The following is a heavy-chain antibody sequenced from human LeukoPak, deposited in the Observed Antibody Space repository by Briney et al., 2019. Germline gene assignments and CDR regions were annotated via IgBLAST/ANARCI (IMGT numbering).Heavy chain of an antibody. Sequence: SVKVSCKASGGTFSSYAISWVRQAPGQGLEWMGRIIPILGIANYAQKFQGRVTITADKSTSTAYMELSSLRSEDTAVYYCASVDGYYYDSSSYYRWGQGTLVTVSS. J-gene: IGHJ4*02. CDR2: IIPILGIA. D-gene: IGHD3-22*01. CDR1: GGTFSSYA. CDR3: ASVDGYYYDSSSYYR. V-gene: IGHV1-69*04.